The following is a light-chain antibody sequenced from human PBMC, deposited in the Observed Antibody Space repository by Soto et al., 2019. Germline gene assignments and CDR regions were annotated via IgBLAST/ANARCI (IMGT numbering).Light chain of an antibody. CDR1: ENIGSSY. J-gene: IGKJ1*01. V-gene: IGKV3-20*01. CDR2: DAS. CDR3: QKYNSAPWT. Sequence: EVVLTQSPGILSLSPGERATLSCRASENIGSSYLAWYQQKPGRAPRLLIYDASNRARGIPDRFSGSASGTDFTLTISRLEPEDFATYYCQKYNSAPWTFGQGTKVEIK.